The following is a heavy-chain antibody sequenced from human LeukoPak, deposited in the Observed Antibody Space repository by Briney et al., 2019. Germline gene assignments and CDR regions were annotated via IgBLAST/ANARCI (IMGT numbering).Heavy chain of an antibody. D-gene: IGHD1-26*01. CDR1: GFTVSSNY. CDR2: IYSDDTT. V-gene: IGHV3-53*01. Sequence: AGSLRLSCAASGFTVSSNYMSRVPQAPGKGLKWVSCIYSDDTTYYADSVKGRFTISRDNSKNILYLQMNNLRAQDTAVYYCARGIKARLAKEWEPGAYFDYWGQGALVTVSS. J-gene: IGHJ4*02. CDR3: ARGIKARLAKEWEPGAYFDY.